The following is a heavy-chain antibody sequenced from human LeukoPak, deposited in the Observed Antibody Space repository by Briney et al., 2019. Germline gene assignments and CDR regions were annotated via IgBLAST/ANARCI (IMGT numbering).Heavy chain of an antibody. CDR3: ARASYGGNSRPFDY. J-gene: IGHJ4*02. V-gene: IGHV3-74*01. CDR2: INSDGSST. D-gene: IGHD4-23*01. CDR1: GFTFSSYW. Sequence: GGSLRLSCAASGFTFSSYWMHWVRQAPGKGLWWVSRINSDGSSTSYADSVKGRFTISRDNAKNTLYLQMNSLRAEDTAVYYCARASYGGNSRPFDYWGQGTLVTVSS.